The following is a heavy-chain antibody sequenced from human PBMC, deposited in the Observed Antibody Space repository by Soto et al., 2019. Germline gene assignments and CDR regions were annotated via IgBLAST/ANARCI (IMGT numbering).Heavy chain of an antibody. J-gene: IGHJ6*02. Sequence: SVKVSCKASGGTFSSYGISWVRQAPGQGLEWMGGIIPIFGTANYAQKFQGRVTITADKSTSTAYMELSSLRTEDTGVYYCAKDKWRELELRGAMDVWGQGTTVTVSS. V-gene: IGHV1-69*06. CDR2: IIPIFGTA. CDR1: GGTFSSYG. CDR3: AKDKWRELELRGAMDV. D-gene: IGHD1-7*01.